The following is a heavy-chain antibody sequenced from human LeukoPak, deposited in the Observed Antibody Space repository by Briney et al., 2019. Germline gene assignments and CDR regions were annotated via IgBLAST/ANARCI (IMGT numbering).Heavy chain of an antibody. CDR3: VRDTRSSYSYYGMDV. CDR2: ISSHSDYI. J-gene: IGHJ6*02. D-gene: IGHD3-10*01. CDR1: GFTLSTYT. Sequence: GGSLRLSCAGSGFTLSTYTMSWVRQAPGKGLEWVSPISSHSDYIYYADSVKGRFTISRDNAKNSLFLQMNSLRAEDTAIYYCVRDTRSSYSYYGMDVWGQGTTVTVSS. V-gene: IGHV3-21*01.